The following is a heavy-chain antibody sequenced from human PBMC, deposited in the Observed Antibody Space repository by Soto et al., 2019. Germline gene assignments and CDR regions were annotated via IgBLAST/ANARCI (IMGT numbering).Heavy chain of an antibody. V-gene: IGHV4-34*01. CDR3: ARGRRIYYGSGPRVDV. CDR2: INHSGST. Sequence: SETLSLTCAVYGGSFSGYDWSWIRQPPGKGLEWIGEINHSGSTNYNPSLKSRVTISVDTSKNQFSLKLSSVTAADTAVYYCARGRRIYYGSGPRVDVWGKGTTVTVSS. D-gene: IGHD3-10*01. J-gene: IGHJ6*04. CDR1: GGSFSGYD.